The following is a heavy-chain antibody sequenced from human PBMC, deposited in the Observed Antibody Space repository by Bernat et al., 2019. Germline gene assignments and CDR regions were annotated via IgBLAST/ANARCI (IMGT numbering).Heavy chain of an antibody. J-gene: IGHJ4*02. D-gene: IGHD6-13*01. Sequence: QVQLQESDPGLVKPSETLSLTCTVSGGSISSYYWSWIRQPPGKGLEWIGYIYYSGSTNYNPSLKSRVTISVDTSKSQFSLKLSSVTAADTAVYYCAGQLHPAAAASWDYWGQGTLVTVSS. CDR3: AGQLHPAAAASWDY. CDR1: GGSISSYY. CDR2: IYYSGST. V-gene: IGHV4-59*08.